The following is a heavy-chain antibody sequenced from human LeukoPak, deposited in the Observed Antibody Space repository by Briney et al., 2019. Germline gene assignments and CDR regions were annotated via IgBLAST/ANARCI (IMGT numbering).Heavy chain of an antibody. CDR1: GGSISSGGYS. CDR3: ARGGYLHYFDY. D-gene: IGHD2-15*01. J-gene: IGHJ4*02. Sequence: PSETLSLTCAVSGGSISSGGYSWSWIRQPPGKGLEWIGYIYHSGSTYYNPSLKSRVTISVDRSKNQFSLKLSSVTAADTAVYYCARGGYLHYFDYWGQGTLVTVSS. V-gene: IGHV4-30-2*01. CDR2: IYHSGST.